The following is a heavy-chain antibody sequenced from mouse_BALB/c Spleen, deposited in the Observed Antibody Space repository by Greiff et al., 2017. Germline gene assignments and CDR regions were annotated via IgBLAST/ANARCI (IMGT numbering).Heavy chain of an antibody. CDR2: IDPANGNT. J-gene: IGHJ4*01. V-gene: IGHV14-3*02. Sequence: VQLQHSGAELVKPGASVKLSCTASGFNIKDTYMHWVKQRPEQGLEWIGRIDPANGNTKYDPKFQGKATITADTSSNTAYLQLSSLTSEDTAVYYCARGGYDGAMDYWGQGTSVTVSS. D-gene: IGHD2-14*01. CDR1: GFNIKDTY. CDR3: ARGGYDGAMDY.